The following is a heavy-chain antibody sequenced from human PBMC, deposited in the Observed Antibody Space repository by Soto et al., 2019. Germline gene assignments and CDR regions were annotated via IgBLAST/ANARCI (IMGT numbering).Heavy chain of an antibody. CDR2: IIPILGIA. CDR3: ARDGRYCTNGVCYHDI. J-gene: IGHJ3*02. CDR1: GVTFSSYT. V-gene: IGHV1-69*04. Sequence: GASVKVSCKASGVTFSSYTICWVRQAPGQGLEWMGRIIPILGIANYAQKFQGRVTITADKSTSTAYIELSSLRSEDTAVYYCARDGRYCTNGVCYHDIWGQGTMVTVSS. D-gene: IGHD2-8*01.